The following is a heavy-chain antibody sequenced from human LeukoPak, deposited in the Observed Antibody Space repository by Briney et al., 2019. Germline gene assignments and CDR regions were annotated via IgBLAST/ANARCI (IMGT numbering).Heavy chain of an antibody. CDR1: RFTFSSYA. CDR3: ANVGGGSSTRCYSPAAY. J-gene: IGHJ4*02. V-gene: IGHV3-23*01. CDR2: IICRDEIA. D-gene: IGHD2-2*01. Sequence: GALRLSCASSRFTFSSYAMSWVRQAPGKGVEWVSAIICRDEIAYYADSVKGRFPISSANSKTTLFLQMNSLRAEDTAVYYCANVGGGSSTRCYSPAAYWGQGTLVTVSS.